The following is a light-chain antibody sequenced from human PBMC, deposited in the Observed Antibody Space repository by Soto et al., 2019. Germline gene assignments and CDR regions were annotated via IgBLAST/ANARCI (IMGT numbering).Light chain of an antibody. Sequence: DIQMTQSPSSLSASVGDRVIITCRASQSISRYLNWYQKKPGKATNLLIYAASSLQSGVPSRFSGSGSGTDFTRTISSLQPEDFVTYFCQQSYITPLTCGGGTKVEIK. CDR3: QQSYITPLT. V-gene: IGKV1-39*01. CDR1: QSISRY. J-gene: IGKJ4*01. CDR2: AAS.